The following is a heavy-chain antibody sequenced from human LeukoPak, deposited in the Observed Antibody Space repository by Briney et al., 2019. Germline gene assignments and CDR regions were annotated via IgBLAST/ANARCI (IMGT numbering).Heavy chain of an antibody. CDR1: GFTFGNYA. J-gene: IGHJ4*02. Sequence: GGSLRLSCEASGFTFGNYAMNWVRQAPGKGLEWVSSISSSSSYIYYADSVKGRFTISRDNAKNSLYLQMNSLRAEDTAVYYCASWGHNYYDSSGKGGRDYWGQGTLVTVSS. CDR3: ASWGHNYYDSSGKGGRDY. CDR2: ISSSSSYI. D-gene: IGHD3-22*01. V-gene: IGHV3-21*01.